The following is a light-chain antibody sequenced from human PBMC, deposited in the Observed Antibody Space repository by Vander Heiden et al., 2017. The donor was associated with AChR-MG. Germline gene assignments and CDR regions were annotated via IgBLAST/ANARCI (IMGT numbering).Light chain of an antibody. Sequence: QSALTQPASVSGSPGQSITISCTGTSSDVGGYYYVSWYQQHPGNAPILMIYDVSNRPSGVSNRFSGSKAGTTSSLTISGLQAEDEADYYCSSYTSSTTVVFGGGTKLTVL. J-gene: IGLJ2*01. V-gene: IGLV2-14*01. CDR1: SSDVGGYYY. CDR3: SSYTSSTTVV. CDR2: DVS.